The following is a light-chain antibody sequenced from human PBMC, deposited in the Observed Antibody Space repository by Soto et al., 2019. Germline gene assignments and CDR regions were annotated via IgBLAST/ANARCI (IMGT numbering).Light chain of an antibody. CDR3: SSYTSSSTLYG. CDR2: EVS. CDR1: SSDVGGYNY. V-gene: IGLV2-14*01. J-gene: IGLJ1*01. Sequence: QSALTQPASVSGSPGQSITISCTGTSSDVGGYNYVSWYQQHPGKAPKLMIYEVSNRPSGVSNRFSGSKSGNTASLTISGLKAEDEADYYCSSYTSSSTLYGFGTGTKLTVL.